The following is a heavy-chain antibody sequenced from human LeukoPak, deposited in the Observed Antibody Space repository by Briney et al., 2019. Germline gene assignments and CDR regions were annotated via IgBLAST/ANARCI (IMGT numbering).Heavy chain of an antibody. CDR1: GFTFGDYA. V-gene: IGHV3-49*04. D-gene: IGHD1-1*01. CDR2: IRSKAYGGTT. Sequence: GGSLRLSCTASGFTFGDYAMSWVRQAPGKGLEWVGFIRSKAYGGTTEYAASVKGRFTISRDDSKSIAYLQMNSLKTEDTAVYYCTRGFNSYYFDYWGQGTLVTVSS. J-gene: IGHJ4*02. CDR3: TRGFNSYYFDY.